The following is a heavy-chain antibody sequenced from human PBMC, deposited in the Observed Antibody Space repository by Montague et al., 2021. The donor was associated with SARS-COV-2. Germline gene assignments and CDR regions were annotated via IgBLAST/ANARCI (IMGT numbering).Heavy chain of an antibody. V-gene: IGHV4-59*08. J-gene: IGHJ4*02. CDR3: ARQSGRLWGIAVAGAFDY. CDR2: IYYSGST. Sequence: SETLSLTCTVSGGSISSYYWSWIRQPPGKGLEWIGYIYYSGSTNYNPSLKCRFTISVDTSKNQFSLKLSSVTAADTAVYYCARQSGRLWGIAVAGAFDYWGQGTRVTVSS. CDR1: GGSISSYY. D-gene: IGHD6-19*01.